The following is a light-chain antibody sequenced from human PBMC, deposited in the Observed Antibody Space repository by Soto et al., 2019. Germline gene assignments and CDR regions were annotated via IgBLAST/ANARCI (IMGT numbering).Light chain of an antibody. V-gene: IGLV4-69*01. CDR3: QIGGAGLVV. Sequence: QLVLTQLPSASASLGASGKLTCTLSSGHSRYAIAWHQQQPEKGPRYLMKVTSDGSHIKGDGIPDRVSGSSSGAERDLTISSLQSEDEADYFCQIGGAGLVVFGGGTQLTVL. CDR1: SGHSRYA. CDR2: VTSDGSH. J-gene: IGLJ2*01.